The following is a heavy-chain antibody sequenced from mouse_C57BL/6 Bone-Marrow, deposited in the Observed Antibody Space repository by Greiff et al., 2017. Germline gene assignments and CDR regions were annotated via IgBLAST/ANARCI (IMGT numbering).Heavy chain of an antibody. V-gene: IGHV1-59*01. Sequence: QVQLQQSGAELVRPGTSVKLSCKASGYTFTSYWMHWVKQRPGQGLEWIGVIDPSDSYTNYNQKFKGKATLTVDTSSSTAYMQLSSLTCEDSAVYYCARVAYWGQGPLVTVSA. CDR1: GYTFTSYW. CDR3: ARVAY. J-gene: IGHJ3*01. CDR2: IDPSDSYT.